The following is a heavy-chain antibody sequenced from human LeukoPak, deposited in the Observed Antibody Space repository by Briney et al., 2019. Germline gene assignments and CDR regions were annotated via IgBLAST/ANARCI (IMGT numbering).Heavy chain of an antibody. Sequence: GRSLRLSCAASGFTFSSYAMHWVRQAPGKGLEWVAVISYDGSNKYYADSVKGRFTISRDNSKNTLYLQMNSLRAEDTAVYYCARDPIVGATVYYYYYMDVWGKGTTVTVSS. V-gene: IGHV3-30*04. CDR3: ARDPIVGATVYYYYYMDV. CDR2: ISYDGSNK. CDR1: GFTFSSYA. D-gene: IGHD1-26*01. J-gene: IGHJ6*03.